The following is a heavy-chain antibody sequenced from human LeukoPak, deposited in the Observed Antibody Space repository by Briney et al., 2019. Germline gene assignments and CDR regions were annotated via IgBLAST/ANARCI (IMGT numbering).Heavy chain of an antibody. D-gene: IGHD6-19*01. V-gene: IGHV6-1*01. Sequence: SQTLSLTCAISGDIVSSNSAAWNWIRQSPSRGLEWLGRTYYRSKWYSDYAVSVKSPLTINPDTSKNQFSLQLNSVTPEDTAVYYSARDSSGWRSIFDYWGQGTLVSVSS. CDR2: TYYRSKWYS. CDR3: ARDSSGWRSIFDY. J-gene: IGHJ4*02. CDR1: GDIVSSNSAA.